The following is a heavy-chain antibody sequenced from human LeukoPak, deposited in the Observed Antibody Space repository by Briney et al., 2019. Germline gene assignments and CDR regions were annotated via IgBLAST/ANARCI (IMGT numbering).Heavy chain of an antibody. CDR2: TSYGGST. CDR1: GGSFSGYY. Sequence: PSETLSLTCAVSGGSFSGYYWTWIRQTPGKGLEWIGETSYGGSTNYSPSLKSRVSISVDTSKNQFSLKLSSVTAADTAVYYCARPNWNDLHFDYWGQGTLVTVSS. D-gene: IGHD1-1*01. V-gene: IGHV4-34*01. J-gene: IGHJ4*02. CDR3: ARPNWNDLHFDY.